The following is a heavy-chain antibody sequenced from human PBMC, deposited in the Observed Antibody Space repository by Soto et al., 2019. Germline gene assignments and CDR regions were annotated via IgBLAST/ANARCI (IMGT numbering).Heavy chain of an antibody. CDR1: GGNFNSHA. D-gene: IGHD3-3*01. V-gene: IGHV1-69*06. CDR2: FIPVLGTA. CDR3: ARGSFGGGYYENFDH. Sequence: QVQLVQSGAEVKKPGSSVKVSCKASGGNFNSHAINWVRQAPGQGLEWMGGFIPVLGTAHYAQKFQGRVTITADRSKTTAYMELPSLISEDTAVYYCARGSFGGGYYENFDHWGQGTLVTGSS. J-gene: IGHJ4*02.